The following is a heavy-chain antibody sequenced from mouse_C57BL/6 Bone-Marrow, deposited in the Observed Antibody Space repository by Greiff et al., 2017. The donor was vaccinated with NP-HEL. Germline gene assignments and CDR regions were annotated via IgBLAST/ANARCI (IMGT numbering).Heavy chain of an antibody. CDR3: ARRDTTVVWYFDV. D-gene: IGHD1-1*01. CDR2: IYPGSGNT. V-gene: IGHV1-76*01. J-gene: IGHJ1*03. CDR1: GYTFTDYY. Sequence: QVQLKESGAELVRPGASVKLSCKASGYTFTDYYINWVKQRPGQGLEWIARIYPGSGNTYYNEKFKGKATLTAEKSSSTAYMQLSSLTSEDSAVYFCARRDTTVVWYFDVWGTGTTVTVSS.